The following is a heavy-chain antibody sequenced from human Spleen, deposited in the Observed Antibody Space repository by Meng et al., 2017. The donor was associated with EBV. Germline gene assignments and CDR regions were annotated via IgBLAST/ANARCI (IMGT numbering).Heavy chain of an antibody. CDR3: ARDGLGATMFDF. Sequence: QLGVTVSDLKKSGASGQVSCNIPGYTFSTYPMSWVRHAPGQGLEWMGWINTDTGNPTYAPGFTGRFVFSLDTSLSTTYLQISSLKTEDTAVYFCARDGLGATMFDFWGQGTLVTVSS. CDR1: GYTFSTYP. J-gene: IGHJ4*02. V-gene: IGHV7-4-1*02. CDR2: INTDTGNP. D-gene: IGHD1-26*01.